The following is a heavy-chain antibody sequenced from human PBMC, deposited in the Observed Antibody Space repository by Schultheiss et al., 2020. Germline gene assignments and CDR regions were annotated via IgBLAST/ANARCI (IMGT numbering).Heavy chain of an antibody. CDR3: ARDGGGSYLGD. V-gene: IGHV4-59*01. CDR2: IYYSGST. Sequence: SETLSLTCTVSGGSISSYYWSWIRQPPGKGLEWIGYIYYSGSTNYNPSLKSRVTISVDTSKNQFSLKLSSVTAADTAVYYCARDGGGSYLGDWGQGTMVTVSS. CDR1: GGSISSYY. D-gene: IGHD1-26*01. J-gene: IGHJ3*01.